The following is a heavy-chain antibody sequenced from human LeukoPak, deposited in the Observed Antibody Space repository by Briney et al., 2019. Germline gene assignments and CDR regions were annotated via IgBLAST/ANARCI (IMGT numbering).Heavy chain of an antibody. J-gene: IGHJ4*02. D-gene: IGHD5-24*01. V-gene: IGHV3-7*03. CDR2: IKQDGSEK. Sequence: GGSLRLSCAASGFTFSSYWMSWVRQAPGKGLEWVANIKQDGSEKYYVDSVKGRFTISRDNSKNTLYLQMNSLRAEDTAVYYCAKAHIETATITSIDYWGQGTLVTVSS. CDR3: AKAHIETATITSIDY. CDR1: GFTFSSYW.